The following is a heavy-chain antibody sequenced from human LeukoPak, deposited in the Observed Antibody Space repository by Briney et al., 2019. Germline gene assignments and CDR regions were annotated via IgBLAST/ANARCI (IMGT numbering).Heavy chain of an antibody. J-gene: IGHJ4*02. V-gene: IGHV1-69*06. CDR2: IIPIFGTA. CDR1: GGTFSSYA. CDR3: AARYYDSSGLDY. D-gene: IGHD3-22*01. Sequence: SVMVSCKASGGTFSSYAISWVRQAPGQGLEWMGGIIPIFGTANYAQKFQGRVTITADKSTSTAYMELSSLRSEDTAVYYCAARYYDSSGLDYWGQGTLVTVSS.